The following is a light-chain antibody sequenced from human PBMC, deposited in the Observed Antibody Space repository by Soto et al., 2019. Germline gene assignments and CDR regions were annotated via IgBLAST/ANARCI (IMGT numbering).Light chain of an antibody. Sequence: QSVLTQPPSVSGAPGQRVTISCTGYNSNIGAGYDVHWYQQLPGTAPKLLIYGNSNRPSWVPDRFSASKSGTSASLAITGLQAEDEADYYCQSYDSSLSGLVFGGWTKVTVL. CDR3: QSYDSSLSGLV. CDR1: NSNIGAGYD. V-gene: IGLV1-40*01. CDR2: GNS. J-gene: IGLJ3*02.